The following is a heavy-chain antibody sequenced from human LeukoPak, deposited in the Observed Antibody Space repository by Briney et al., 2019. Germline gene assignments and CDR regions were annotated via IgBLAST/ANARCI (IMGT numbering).Heavy chain of an antibody. V-gene: IGHV3-66*01. J-gene: IGHJ3*02. D-gene: IGHD3-10*01. Sequence: GGSLRLSCAASGFTVSSNYMSWVRQAPGKGLEWVPVIYSGGSTYYADSVKGRFTISRDNSKNTLYLQMNSLRAEDTAVYYCASIWFGELLETFDIWGQGTMVTVSS. CDR2: IYSGGST. CDR1: GFTVSSNY. CDR3: ASIWFGELLETFDI.